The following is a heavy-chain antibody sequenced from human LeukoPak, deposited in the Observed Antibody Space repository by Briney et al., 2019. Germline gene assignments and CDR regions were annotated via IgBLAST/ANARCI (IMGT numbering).Heavy chain of an antibody. V-gene: IGHV1-24*01. Sequence: ASVKVSCKVSGYTLTELSMHWVRQAPGKGLEWMGGFDPEDGETIYAQKFQGRVTMTEDTSTDTAYMELSSLRSEDTAVYYCATPRRDCDSSGYYSFDYWGQGTLVTVSS. D-gene: IGHD3-22*01. J-gene: IGHJ4*02. CDR1: GYTLTELS. CDR2: FDPEDGET. CDR3: ATPRRDCDSSGYYSFDY.